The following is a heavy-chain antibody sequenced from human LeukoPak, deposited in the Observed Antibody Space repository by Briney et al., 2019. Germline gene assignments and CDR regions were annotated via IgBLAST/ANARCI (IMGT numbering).Heavy chain of an antibody. D-gene: IGHD3-9*01. CDR3: AKDILTGYSYIDS. CDR2: IRGSGGST. J-gene: IGHJ4*02. Sequence: GRSLRLSCAASGFTFSSYAMSWVRQAPGKGLEWVSAIRGSGGSTYYADSVKGQFTISRDNSKNTLYLQMNSLRVEDTAVYYCAKDILTGYSYIDSWGQETLVTVSS. CDR1: GFTFSSYA. V-gene: IGHV3-23*01.